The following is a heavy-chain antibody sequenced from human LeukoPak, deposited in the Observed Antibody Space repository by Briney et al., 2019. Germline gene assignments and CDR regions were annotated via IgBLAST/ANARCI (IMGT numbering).Heavy chain of an antibody. Sequence: PGGSLRLSCAASGFTFSSFAMSWVRQAPGKGLEWVSSISGSGESTYYADYVKGRFTVSRDNPKNTLNLQLNSLRAEDTAVYYCAKDAIGQYRPYYFDCWGQGALVTVSS. V-gene: IGHV3-23*01. CDR1: GFTFSSFA. D-gene: IGHD3-16*02. CDR3: AKDAIGQYRPYYFDC. CDR2: ISGSGEST. J-gene: IGHJ4*02.